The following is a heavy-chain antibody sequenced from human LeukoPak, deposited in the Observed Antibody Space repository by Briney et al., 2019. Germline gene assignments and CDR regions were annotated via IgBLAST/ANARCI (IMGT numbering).Heavy chain of an antibody. CDR3: ARDVPHNWFDT. V-gene: IGHV3-74*01. CDR1: GITFGNNW. Sequence: GGSLRLSCAASGITFGNNWMHWVRHGPGKGLVWISRINSDGGGAIYADSVKGRFTVSRDNAKNTLYLQMNSLRAEGTAVYYCARDVPHNWFDTWGQGTLVTVSS. CDR2: INSDGGGA. J-gene: IGHJ5*02.